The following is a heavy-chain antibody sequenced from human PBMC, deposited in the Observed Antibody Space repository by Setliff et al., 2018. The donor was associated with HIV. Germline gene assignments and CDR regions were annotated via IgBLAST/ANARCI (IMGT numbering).Heavy chain of an antibody. CDR1: DSGTYY. CDR2: VSSRGDT. D-gene: IGHD2-2*01. CDR3: ARAAAGSTGPFDL. J-gene: IGHJ4*02. V-gene: IGHV4-4*07. Sequence: SETLSLTCTVSDSGTYYWSWIRQPAGKGLEWIGRVSSRGDTNYNPSLKSRVTXSVDTSKNQFSLKLTSVTASDTAVYYRARAAAGSTGPFDLWGTGSPVTVSS.